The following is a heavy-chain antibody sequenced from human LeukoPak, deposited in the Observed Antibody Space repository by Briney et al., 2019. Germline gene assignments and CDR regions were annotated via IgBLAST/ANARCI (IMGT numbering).Heavy chain of an antibody. CDR2: INPSGGST. CDR3: ARTLQTPYSSSWYGFDY. Sequence: ASVKVSCKASGYTFTSYYMRWVRQAPGQGLEWMGIINPSGGSTSYAQKFQGRVTMTRDTSTSTVYMELSSLRSEDTAVYYCARTLQTPYSSSWYGFDYWGQGTLVTVSS. V-gene: IGHV1-46*01. CDR1: GYTFTSYY. J-gene: IGHJ4*02. D-gene: IGHD6-13*01.